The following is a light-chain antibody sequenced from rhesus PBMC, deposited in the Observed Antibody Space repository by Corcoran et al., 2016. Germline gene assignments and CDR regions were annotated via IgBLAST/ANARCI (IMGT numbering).Light chain of an antibody. Sequence: QAALTQPRSVSGSPGQSVTISCTGTSSDIGGYNFVSWYQQHPGTAPKFMIYEVSKRPSGVSDRFSGSKSGNTASLTISGLQAEDEADYYCSSFVGSNTFIFGGGTRLTVL. J-gene: IGLJ1*01. CDR1: SSDIGGYNF. V-gene: IGLV2-32*02. CDR2: EVS. CDR3: SSFVGSNTFI.